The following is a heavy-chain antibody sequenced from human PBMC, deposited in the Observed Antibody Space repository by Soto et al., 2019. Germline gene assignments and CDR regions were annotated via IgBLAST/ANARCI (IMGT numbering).Heavy chain of an antibody. J-gene: IGHJ6*02. D-gene: IGHD6-19*01. CDR3: ARGIAVAGTRYYGMDV. CDR1: GGTFSSYA. V-gene: IGHV1-69*13. CDR2: IIPIFGTA. Sequence: ASVKVSCKASGGTFSSYAISWARQAPGQGLEWMGGIIPIFGTANYAQKFQGRVTITADESTSTAYMELSSLRSEDTAVYYCARGIAVAGTRYYGMDVWGQGTTVTVSS.